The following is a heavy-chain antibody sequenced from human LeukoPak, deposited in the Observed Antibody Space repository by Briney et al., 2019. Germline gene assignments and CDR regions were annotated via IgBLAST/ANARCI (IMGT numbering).Heavy chain of an antibody. J-gene: IGHJ4*02. D-gene: IGHD1-26*01. CDR1: GFTFDGFG. CDR2: INWYGGGT. V-gene: IGHV3-20*04. Sequence: GESLRLSCAASGFTFDGFGMSWVRQAPGKGLEWVSGINWYGGGTGYADSVQGRFTISRDNAKNSLYLQMNSLRAGDTAVYYCARDRVSSIVGATTDDFDYWGQGTLVTVSS. CDR3: ARDRVSSIVGATTDDFDY.